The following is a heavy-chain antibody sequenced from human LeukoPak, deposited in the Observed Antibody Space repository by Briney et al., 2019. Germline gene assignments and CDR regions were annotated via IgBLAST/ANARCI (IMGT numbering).Heavy chain of an antibody. D-gene: IGHD3-10*01. CDR1: GFTFSSYA. Sequence: GGSLRLSCAASGFTFSSYAMSWVHQAPGKGLEWVSAISGSGGSTYYADSVKGRFTISRDNSKNTLYLQMNSLRAEDTAVYYCAKSPVWFGELLSHFDYWGQGTLVTVSS. J-gene: IGHJ4*02. V-gene: IGHV3-23*01. CDR3: AKSPVWFGELLSHFDY. CDR2: ISGSGGST.